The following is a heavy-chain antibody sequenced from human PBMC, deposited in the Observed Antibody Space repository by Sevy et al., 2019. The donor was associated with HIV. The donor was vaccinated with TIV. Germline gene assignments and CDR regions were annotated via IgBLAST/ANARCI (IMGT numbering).Heavy chain of an antibody. Sequence: SETLSLTCAVSGGSMSSGDYYWSWIRQPPGKGLEWIGYIYYSRSTYYNPSLKSRVTISVDTSKNQFSLQLSSVTAADTAVYYCARTYYDSSGYLYYFDYWGQGTLVTVSS. CDR1: GGSMSSGDYY. D-gene: IGHD3-22*01. CDR3: ARTYYDSSGYLYYFDY. J-gene: IGHJ4*02. V-gene: IGHV4-30-4*01. CDR2: IYYSRST.